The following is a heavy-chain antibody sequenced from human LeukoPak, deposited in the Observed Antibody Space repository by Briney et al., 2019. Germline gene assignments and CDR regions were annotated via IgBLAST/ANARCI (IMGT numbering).Heavy chain of an antibody. CDR2: ISTSGGST. V-gene: IGHV3-23*01. CDR3: AKIPSRVVVTTTP. Sequence: GGSLRLSCATSGFTFSNYGMSWVRQAPGKGLEWVSSISTSGGSTYYADSVKGRFTISRDTSKNTLYLQMNSLRAEDTAVYYCAKIPSRVVVTTTPWGQGTLVTVSS. CDR1: GFTFSNYG. D-gene: IGHD2-21*02. J-gene: IGHJ5*02.